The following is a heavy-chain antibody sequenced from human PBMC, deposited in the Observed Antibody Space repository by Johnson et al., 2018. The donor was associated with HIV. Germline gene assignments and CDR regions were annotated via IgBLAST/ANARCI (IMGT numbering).Heavy chain of an antibody. CDR1: GFTVSSNY. D-gene: IGHD3-22*01. Sequence: VQLVESGGGLIQPGGSLRLSCAASGFTVSSNYMSWVRQAPGKGLEWVSVIYSGGSTYYADSVKGRFTISRDSSKNTLYLQMNSLRAEDMAVYYCARGSRYTYDNDDAHLLHAFGIWGQGTMVTVSS. CDR2: IYSGGST. J-gene: IGHJ3*02. V-gene: IGHV3-66*03. CDR3: ARGSRYTYDNDDAHLLHAFGI.